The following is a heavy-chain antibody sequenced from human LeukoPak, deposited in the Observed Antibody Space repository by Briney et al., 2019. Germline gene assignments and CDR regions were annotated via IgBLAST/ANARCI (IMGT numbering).Heavy chain of an antibody. CDR3: AKAHCSSTSCSRADN. V-gene: IGHV3-23*01. CDR2: IDGSGGTT. J-gene: IGHJ4*02. Sequence: GGSLRLSCAASGFTFTRNAMAWVRQAPGKGLEWVSAIDGSGGTTFYADSVKGRVTISRVQSTNTVYLQMNSLRADDTAVYYCAKAHCSSTSCSRADNWGQGTLVTVS. CDR1: GFTFTRNA. D-gene: IGHD2-2*01.